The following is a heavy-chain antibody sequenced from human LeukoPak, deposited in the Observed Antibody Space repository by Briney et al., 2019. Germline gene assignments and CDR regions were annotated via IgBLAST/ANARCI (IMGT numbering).Heavy chain of an antibody. CDR3: AGGGTGKATPGTSDYYYGMDV. CDR1: GGSISTYY. Sequence: PSETLSLTCTVSGGSISTYYWTWIRQPPGKGLEWIGYIYYSGTTKYNPSLKSRVTISVDTSKNEFSLRLSSVTAADTAVYFCAGGGTGKATPGTSDYYYGMDVWGQGTTVTVSS. J-gene: IGHJ6*02. V-gene: IGHV4-59*01. CDR2: IYYSGTT. D-gene: IGHD6-13*01.